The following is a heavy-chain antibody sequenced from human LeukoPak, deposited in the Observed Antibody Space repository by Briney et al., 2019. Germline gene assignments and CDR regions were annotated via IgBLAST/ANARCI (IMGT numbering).Heavy chain of an antibody. CDR1: GFTFSSYG. Sequence: GGSLRLSCAASGFTFSSYGMHWVRQAPGKGLEWVAFIRYDGSNKYYADSVKGRFTISRDNSKNTLYLQMNSLRAEDTAVYYCAKDGGITIFGVVPYNWFDPWGQGTLVTVSS. J-gene: IGHJ5*02. CDR3: AKDGGITIFGVVPYNWFDP. CDR2: IRYDGSNK. V-gene: IGHV3-30*02. D-gene: IGHD3-3*01.